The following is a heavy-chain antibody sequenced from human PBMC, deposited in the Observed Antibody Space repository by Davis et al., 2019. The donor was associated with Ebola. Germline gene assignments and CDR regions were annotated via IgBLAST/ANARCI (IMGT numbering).Heavy chain of an antibody. CDR1: GGSFSGYY. D-gene: IGHD6-19*01. CDR2: INHSGST. J-gene: IGHJ6*02. Sequence: PSETLSLTCAVYGGSFSGYYWSWIRQPPGKGLEWIGEINHSGSTNYNPSLKSRVTISVDTSKNQFSLKLSSVTAADTAVYYCARGIAVAGGYYYYYGMDVWGQGTTVTVSS. CDR3: ARGIAVAGGYYYYYGMDV. V-gene: IGHV4-34*01.